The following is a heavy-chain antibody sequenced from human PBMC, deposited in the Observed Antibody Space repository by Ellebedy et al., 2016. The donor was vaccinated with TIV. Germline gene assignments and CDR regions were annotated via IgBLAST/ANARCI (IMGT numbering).Heavy chain of an antibody. CDR3: VRGRSGTNIHHAFDS. CDR1: GFTFSNFA. J-gene: IGHJ4*02. Sequence: PGGSLRLSCAASGFTFSNFAMSWIRKALGRGLEWVSGFGVSGESRYYADSVKGRFTISRDNSMSTLSLQMSSLRADDTAMYYCVRGRSGTNIHHAFDSWGQGILVTVSS. D-gene: IGHD1-14*01. V-gene: IGHV3-23*01. CDR2: FGVSGESR.